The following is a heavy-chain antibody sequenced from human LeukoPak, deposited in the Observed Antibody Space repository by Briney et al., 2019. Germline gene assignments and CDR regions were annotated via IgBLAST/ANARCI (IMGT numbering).Heavy chain of an antibody. CDR1: GGSFSGYY. V-gene: IGHV4-34*01. CDR3: ARIYDFWSGYYYYYYYYMDV. Sequence: PSETLSLTCAVYGGSFSGYYWSWIRQPPGKGLEWIGEINHSGSTNYNPSLKSRVTISVDTSKNQFSLKLSSVTAADTAVYYCARIYDFWSGYYYYYYYYMDVWGKGTTVTVSS. CDR2: INHSGST. D-gene: IGHD3-3*01. J-gene: IGHJ6*03.